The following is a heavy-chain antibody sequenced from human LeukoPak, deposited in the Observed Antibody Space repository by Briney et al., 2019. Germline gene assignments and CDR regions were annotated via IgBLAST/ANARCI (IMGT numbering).Heavy chain of an antibody. J-gene: IGHJ5*02. CDR3: AAVASYSSSWYDPNWFDP. V-gene: IGHV1-2*02. CDR1: GYTFTGYY. D-gene: IGHD6-13*01. Sequence: GASVKVSCKASGYTFTGYYMHWVRQAPGQGLEWMGWINPNSGGTNYAQKFQGRVTMTRDTSISTAYMELSRLRSDDTAVYYCAAVASYSSSWYDPNWFDPWGQGTLVTVSS. CDR2: INPNSGGT.